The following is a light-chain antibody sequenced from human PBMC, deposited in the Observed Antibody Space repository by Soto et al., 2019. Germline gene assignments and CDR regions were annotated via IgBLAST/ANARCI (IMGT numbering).Light chain of an antibody. J-gene: IGKJ1*01. CDR1: QSVPGRY. V-gene: IGKV3-20*01. CDR2: GAS. CDR3: QQYGSSPRT. Sequence: EIVLTQSPGTLSLSPGERASLSCRASQSVPGRYLAWYQQKPGQAPRLLMHGASSRTTGIPERFSGSGSGTDFTLTITRVEPEDFAVYYCQQYGSSPRTFGQGTKVGIK.